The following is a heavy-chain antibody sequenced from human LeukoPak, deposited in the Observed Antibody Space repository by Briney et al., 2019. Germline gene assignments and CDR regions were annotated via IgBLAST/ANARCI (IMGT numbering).Heavy chain of an antibody. D-gene: IGHD2-2*02. CDR1: GFTFSSYS. V-gene: IGHV3-21*01. Sequence: GGSRRLSCAASGFTFSSYSMNWVRQAPGKGLEWVSSISSSSSYIYYADSGKGRFTISRDNAKNSLYLQMNSLRAEDTAVYYCARCSEVVPAATPQDFDYWGQGTLVTVSS. CDR3: ARCSEVVPAATPQDFDY. CDR2: ISSSSSYI. J-gene: IGHJ4*02.